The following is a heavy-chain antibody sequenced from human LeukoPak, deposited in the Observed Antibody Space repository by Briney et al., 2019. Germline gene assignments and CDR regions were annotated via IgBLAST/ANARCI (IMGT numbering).Heavy chain of an antibody. CDR1: GFTFSAYA. CDR3: VKDLYKGDTSTWYYFDY. D-gene: IGHD6-13*01. CDR2: INTSGDKT. J-gene: IGHJ4*02. Sequence: GGSLRLSCSGSGFTFSAYAIHCVRQAPGKGPEYVSLINTSGDKTYYADSVKGRFTISRDNSKNTVSLQMSSLRAEDTAMYYCVKDLYKGDTSTWYYFDYWGQGTLVTVSS. V-gene: IGHV3-64D*06.